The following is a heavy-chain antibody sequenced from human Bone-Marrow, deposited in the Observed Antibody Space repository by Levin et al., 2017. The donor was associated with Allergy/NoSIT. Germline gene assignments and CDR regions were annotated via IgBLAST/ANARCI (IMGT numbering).Heavy chain of an antibody. J-gene: IGHJ5*02. D-gene: IGHD6-13*01. CDR3: ARDKIAAAGWFDP. CDR1: GFTFSSYS. Sequence: SCAASGFTFSSYSMNWVRQAPGKGLEWVSYISSSSSTIYYADSVKGRFTISRDNAKNSLYLQMNSLRAEDTAVYYCARDKIAAAGWFDPWGQGTLVTVSS. CDR2: ISSSSSTI. V-gene: IGHV3-48*01.